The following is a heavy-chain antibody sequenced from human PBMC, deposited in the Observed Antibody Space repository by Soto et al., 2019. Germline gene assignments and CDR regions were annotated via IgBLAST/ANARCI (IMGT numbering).Heavy chain of an antibody. CDR1: GGTFSSYT. V-gene: IGHV1-69*02. J-gene: IGHJ3*02. D-gene: IGHD2-15*01. CDR3: ASTTIADPPGAVNI. CDR2: IIPILGIA. Sequence: VASVKVSCKASGGTFSSYTISWVRQAPGQGLEWMGRIIPILGIANYAQKFQGRVTITADKPTSTAYMELSSLRSEDTAVYYCASTTIADPPGAVNIRGQGTMITVS.